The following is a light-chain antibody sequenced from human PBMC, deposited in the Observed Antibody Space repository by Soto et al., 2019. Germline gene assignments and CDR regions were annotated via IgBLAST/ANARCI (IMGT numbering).Light chain of an antibody. J-gene: IGLJ3*02. CDR2: NNN. Sequence: QSVLTQPPSASGTPGQRVTIACSGSSSNIGSTTVKWYQQLPGTAPKLLIYNNNQRPSGVPDRFSGSKSGTSASLAISGLESEDEADYYCAALDDSLNVVVFGGGTKLTVL. CDR1: SSNIGSTT. V-gene: IGLV1-44*01. CDR3: AALDDSLNVVV.